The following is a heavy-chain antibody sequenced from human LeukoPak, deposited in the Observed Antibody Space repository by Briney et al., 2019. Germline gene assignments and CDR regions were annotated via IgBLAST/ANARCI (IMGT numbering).Heavy chain of an antibody. V-gene: IGHV4-4*07. D-gene: IGHD2-15*01. CDR2: IYTSGST. CDR3: ARDPGDDCSGGSCYSSTDAFDI. Sequence: SETLSLTCTVSGGSISSYYWSWIRQPAGKGLEWIGRIYTSGSTNYNPSLKSRVTMSVDTSKNQFSLKLSSVTAADTAVYYCARDPGDDCSGGSCYSSTDAFDIWGQGTMVTVSS. J-gene: IGHJ3*02. CDR1: GGSISSYY.